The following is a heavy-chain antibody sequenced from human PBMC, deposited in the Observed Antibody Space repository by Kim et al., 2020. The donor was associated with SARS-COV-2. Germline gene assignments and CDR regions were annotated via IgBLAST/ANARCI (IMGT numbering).Heavy chain of an antibody. J-gene: IGHJ4*02. CDR1: GYTFTGYY. CDR2: INPNSGGS. Sequence: ASVKVSCKASGYTFTGYYIHWVRQAPGQGLEWVGRINPNSGGSNSAQKFHDRVTLTRDTSISTPHMELSRLTSDDTAVYYCARGVTLRGVIIIGFDLWGQ. CDR3: ARGVTLRGVIIIGFDL. V-gene: IGHV1-2*06. D-gene: IGHD3-10*01.